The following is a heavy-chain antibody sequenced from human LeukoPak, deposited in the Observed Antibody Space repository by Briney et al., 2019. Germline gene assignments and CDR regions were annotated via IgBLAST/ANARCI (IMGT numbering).Heavy chain of an antibody. Sequence: PGGSLRLSCAASGFTFSSYSMNWVRQAPGKGLEWVSYISSSGSTIYYADSVKGRFTISRDNAKNSLYLQMNSLRAEDTAIYYCARAGFLITFGGVISWGQGTLVTVSS. CDR1: GFTFSSYS. J-gene: IGHJ5*02. CDR3: ARAGFLITFGGVIS. V-gene: IGHV3-48*04. D-gene: IGHD3-16*02. CDR2: ISSSGSTI.